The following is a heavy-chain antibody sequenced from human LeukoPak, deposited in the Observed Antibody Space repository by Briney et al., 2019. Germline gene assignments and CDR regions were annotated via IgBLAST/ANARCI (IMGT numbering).Heavy chain of an antibody. CDR2: ISAYNGNT. CDR1: GYTFTSYG. J-gene: IGHJ4*02. Sequence: ASVKVSCKASGYTFTSYGISWVRQAPGQGLEWMGWISAYNGNTNYAQKLQGRVTMTTDTSTSTAYMELRSLRSDDTAVYYCARDRKVASATPTDYWGQGTLVTVSS. V-gene: IGHV1-18*01. D-gene: IGHD1-14*01. CDR3: ARDRKVASATPTDY.